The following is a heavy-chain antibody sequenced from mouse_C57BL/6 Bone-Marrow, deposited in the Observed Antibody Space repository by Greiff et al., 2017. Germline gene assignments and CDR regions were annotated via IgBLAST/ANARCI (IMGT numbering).Heavy chain of an antibody. J-gene: IGHJ3*01. Sequence: VQLQQPGAELVRPGSSVKLSCKASGYTFTSYWMHWVKQRPIQGLEWIGNIDPSDSETHYNQKFKDKATLTVDKSSSTAYMQLSSLTSEDSAVYYCARGTRGFLFAYWGQGTLVTVSA. CDR2: IDPSDSET. CDR1: GYTFTSYW. CDR3: ARGTRGFLFAY. D-gene: IGHD3-3*01. V-gene: IGHV1-52*01.